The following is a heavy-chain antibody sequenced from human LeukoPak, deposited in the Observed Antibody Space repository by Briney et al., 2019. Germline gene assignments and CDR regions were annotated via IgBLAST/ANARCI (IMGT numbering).Heavy chain of an antibody. V-gene: IGHV4-30-4*07. CDR1: GCSISRGGYS. CDR3: AREYWDYNILTGYITSAHFDN. CDR2: IYYCGST. D-gene: IGHD3-9*01. J-gene: IGHJ4*02. Sequence: PSYALSLTCAVSGCSISRGGYSGLCIRPPPGKTLEWIGYIYYCGSTYYNPSLKSRHTISVDTSKNQLSLKLSSVTAADTAVYYCAREYWDYNILTGYITSAHFDNWGQGTLVTVSS.